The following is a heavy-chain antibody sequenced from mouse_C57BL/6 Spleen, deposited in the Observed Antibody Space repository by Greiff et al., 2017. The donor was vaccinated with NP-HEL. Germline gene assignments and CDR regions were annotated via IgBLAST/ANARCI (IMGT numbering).Heavy chain of an antibody. CDR2: IHPNSGST. CDR3: ARDDGYGWYCDV. Sequence: VQLQQPGAELVKPGASVKLSCKASGYTFTSYWMHWVKQRPGQGLEWIGMIHPNSGSTNYNEKFKSKATLTVDKSSSTAYMQLSSLTSEDSAVYYCARDDGYGWYCDVWGTGTTVTVSS. V-gene: IGHV1-64*01. CDR1: GYTFTSYW. J-gene: IGHJ1*03. D-gene: IGHD2-3*01.